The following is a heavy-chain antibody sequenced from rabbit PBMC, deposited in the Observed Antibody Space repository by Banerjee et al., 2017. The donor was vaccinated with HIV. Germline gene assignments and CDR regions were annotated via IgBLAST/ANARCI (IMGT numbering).Heavy chain of an antibody. CDR2: IYTTTGTT. CDR3: ARDPGGGADL. V-gene: IGHV1S45*01. J-gene: IGHJ4*01. Sequence: QEQLEESGGGLVKPEGSLTLTCKASGFDLSSYYYMCWVRQAPGKGLELIACIYTTTGTTWYASWVNGRFTISKTSSTTVTLQMTSLTAADTATYFCARDPGGGADLWGPGTLVTVS. D-gene: IGHD3-1*01. CDR1: GFDLSSYYY.